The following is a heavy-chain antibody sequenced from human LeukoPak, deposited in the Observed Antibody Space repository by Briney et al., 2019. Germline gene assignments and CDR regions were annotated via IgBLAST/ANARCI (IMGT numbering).Heavy chain of an antibody. V-gene: IGHV3-7*01. CDR2: IKQDGSEK. Sequence: PGGSLRLSCAASGFTFSSYGMHWVRQAPGKGLEWVANIKQDGSEKYYVDSVKGRFTISRDNAKNSLYLQMNSLRAEDTAVYYCARVWSDFWSGYPYNWFDPWGQGTLVTVSS. J-gene: IGHJ5*02. CDR3: ARVWSDFWSGYPYNWFDP. D-gene: IGHD3-3*01. CDR1: GFTFSSYG.